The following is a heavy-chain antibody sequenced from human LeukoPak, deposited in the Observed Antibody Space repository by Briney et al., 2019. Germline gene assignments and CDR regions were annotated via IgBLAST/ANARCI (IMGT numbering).Heavy chain of an antibody. J-gene: IGHJ4*02. V-gene: IGHV3-23*01. CDR3: ARQTTIN. CDR2: ITGDDNA. CDR1: GFTFSNYA. D-gene: IGHD5-12*01. Sequence: PGGSLRLSCAASGFTFSNYAMIWVRQAPGKGLEWVSCITGDDNAYYADSVKGRFTISRDNSKNTLYLQMNSLRAEDTAVYYCARQTTINWGQGTLVTVSS.